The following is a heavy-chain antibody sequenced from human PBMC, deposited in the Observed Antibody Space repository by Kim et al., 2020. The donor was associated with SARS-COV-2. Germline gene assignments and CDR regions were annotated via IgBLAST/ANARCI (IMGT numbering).Heavy chain of an antibody. J-gene: IGHJ6*03. Sequence: ADSVRGRVHVSRDNSRNTLYLQMNSLRGEDTAVYYCAQDVISMIRGRLDVWGKGTTVTVSS. V-gene: IGHV3-23*01. D-gene: IGHD3-10*01. CDR3: AQDVISMIRGRLDV.